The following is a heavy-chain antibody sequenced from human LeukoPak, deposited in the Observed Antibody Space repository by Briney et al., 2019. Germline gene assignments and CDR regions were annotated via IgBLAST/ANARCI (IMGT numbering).Heavy chain of an antibody. D-gene: IGHD3-22*01. CDR2: MNPNSGNT. CDR3: ARGITMIVGNWFDP. Sequence: GASVKVSCKASGYTFTSYDINWVRQATGQGLEWMGWMNPNSGNTGYAQKFQGRVTMTRNTSISTAYMELSSLRSEDTAVYYCARGITMIVGNWFDPWGQGTLVTVSS. J-gene: IGHJ5*02. V-gene: IGHV1-8*01. CDR1: GYTFTSYD.